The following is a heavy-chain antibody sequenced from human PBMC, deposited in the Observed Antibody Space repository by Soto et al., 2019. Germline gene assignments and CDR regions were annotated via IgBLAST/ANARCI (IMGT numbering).Heavy chain of an antibody. CDR1: SGSISSSLYY. CDR3: ARLPYYDTPPVTFDI. CDR2: IYSTVST. D-gene: IGHD3-22*01. Sequence: PSETLSLTCGVSSGSISSSLYYWGWIRQPPGKGLEWIGTIYSTVSTHYNPSLKSRVTISVDTSKNQFSLKLNSVTAADTAVYYCARLPYYDTPPVTFDIWGQGAMVTVSS. J-gene: IGHJ3*02. V-gene: IGHV4-39*01.